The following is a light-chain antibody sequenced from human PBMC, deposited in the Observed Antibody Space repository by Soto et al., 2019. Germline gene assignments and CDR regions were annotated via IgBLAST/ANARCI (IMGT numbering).Light chain of an antibody. CDR1: QSVNSN. V-gene: IGKV3-15*01. CDR3: HQRQSWPRT. J-gene: IGKJ1*01. Sequence: EIMMTQSPVTLSVSPGERATLSCRASQSVNSNLAWYQQKPGQAPRLLIYGASTRATGIPASFIGNGSGTDFTLTISDVQPEDFALYYCHQRQSWPRTFGQGTKVDI. CDR2: GAS.